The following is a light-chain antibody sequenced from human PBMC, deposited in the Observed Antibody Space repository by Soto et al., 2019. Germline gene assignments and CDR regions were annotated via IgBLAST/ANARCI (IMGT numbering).Light chain of an antibody. J-gene: IGLJ2*01. Sequence: QSVLTQPASVSGSPGQSITISCTGTSSDIGGYHYVSWYQQHPGKAPKLIIYDVTNRPTTVADRFSGSKSGNSASLTISGLQAEDEDDYFCGSYTSSTTLVVFGGGTKLTVL. CDR2: DVT. CDR3: GSYTSSTTLVV. V-gene: IGLV2-14*03. CDR1: SSDIGGYHY.